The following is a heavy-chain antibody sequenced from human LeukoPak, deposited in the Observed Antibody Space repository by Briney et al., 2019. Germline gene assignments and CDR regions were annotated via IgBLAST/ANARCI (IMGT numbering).Heavy chain of an antibody. CDR3: ARDRYSGYDYPYGMDV. CDR2: ISAYNGNT. CDR1: GYTFTSYG. V-gene: IGHV1-18*01. D-gene: IGHD5-12*01. J-gene: IGHJ6*02. Sequence: ASVKVSCKASGYTFTSYGISWVRQAPGQGLEWMGWISAYNGNTNYAQKLQGRVTMTTDTSTSTAYMELRSLRSDDTAVYYCARDRYSGYDYPYGMDVWGQGTTVTVSS.